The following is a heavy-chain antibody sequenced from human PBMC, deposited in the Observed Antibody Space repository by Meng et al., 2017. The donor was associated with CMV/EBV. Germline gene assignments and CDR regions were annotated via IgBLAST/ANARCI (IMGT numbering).Heavy chain of an antibody. J-gene: IGHJ3*02. V-gene: IGHV1-69*05. D-gene: IGHD6-6*01. CDR3: ARISAEGSSGARAFDI. Sequence: SVKVSCKASGYTFTGYYIHWVRQAPGQGLEWMGGIIPIFGTANYAQKFQGRVTITTDESTSTAYMELSSLRSEDTAVYYCARISAEGSSGARAFDIWGQGTMVTVSS. CDR1: GYTFTGYY. CDR2: IIPIFGTA.